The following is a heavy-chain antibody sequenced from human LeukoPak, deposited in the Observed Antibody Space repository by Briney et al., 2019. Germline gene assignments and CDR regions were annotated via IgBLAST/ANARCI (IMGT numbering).Heavy chain of an antibody. D-gene: IGHD2-2*02. J-gene: IGHJ4*02. CDR1: GFTFRPYW. Sequence: PGESLRLSCAASGFTFRPYWRPWVRQVPGKGLVWVEDIHCEGSITPEAACEKGRFPVSRDNAQDTGYLQMNSLRAEDTAVYYCASGTALRYYWRQGTLLRVS. CDR2: IHCEGSIT. V-gene: IGHV3-74*01. CDR3: ASGTALRYY.